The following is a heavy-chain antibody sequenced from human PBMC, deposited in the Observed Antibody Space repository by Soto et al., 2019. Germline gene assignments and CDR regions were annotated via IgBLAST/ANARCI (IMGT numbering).Heavy chain of an antibody. CDR2: IKSKTDGGTT. CDR1: GFTFSNAW. CDR3: TTYSGSYHAYYYYYGMDV. Sequence: GGSLRLFCAASGFTFSNAWMSWVRQAPGKGLEWVGRIKSKTDGGTTDYAAPVKGRFTISRDDSKNTLYLQMNSLKTEDTAVYYCTTYSGSYHAYYYYYGMDVWGQGTTVTVSS. V-gene: IGHV3-15*01. D-gene: IGHD1-26*01. J-gene: IGHJ6*02.